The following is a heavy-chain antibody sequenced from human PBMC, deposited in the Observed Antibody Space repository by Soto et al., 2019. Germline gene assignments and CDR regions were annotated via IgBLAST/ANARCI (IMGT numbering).Heavy chain of an antibody. Sequence: QVQLQQWGAGLLKPSETLSLTCAVYGGSFRGYYWTWIRQPPGKGLEWIGEINHSGSTNYNPSLKSRGSISVDTSKNQFSLKLSSVTAADTAVYYCARAGDNSGYSDYWGQGILVTVSS. CDR2: INHSGST. V-gene: IGHV4-34*01. D-gene: IGHD3-22*01. CDR1: GGSFRGYY. CDR3: ARAGDNSGYSDY. J-gene: IGHJ4*02.